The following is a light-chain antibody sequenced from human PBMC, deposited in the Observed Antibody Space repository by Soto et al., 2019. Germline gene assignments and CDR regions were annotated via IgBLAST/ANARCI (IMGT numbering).Light chain of an antibody. CDR1: QSVINY. Sequence: EIVLTQSPATLSLSPGERATLSCRASQSVINYLAWYQQKPGRAPRLLIYDTSNRATGIPARFSGSGSGTDFTLIISSLEPEDFAVYYCQQRANWPLTFGGGTKVDI. CDR2: DTS. J-gene: IGKJ4*01. V-gene: IGKV3-11*01. CDR3: QQRANWPLT.